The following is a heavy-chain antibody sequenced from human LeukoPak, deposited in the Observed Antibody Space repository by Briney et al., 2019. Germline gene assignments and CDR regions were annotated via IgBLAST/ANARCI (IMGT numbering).Heavy chain of an antibody. D-gene: IGHD1-26*01. CDR3: AKGPRGYSGSYSAYYYMDV. J-gene: IGHJ6*03. Sequence: GGSLRLSCAASGFTFSSYAMSWVRQAPGKGLEWVSAINGSGGSTYYADSVKGRFTISRDNSKNTLYLQMNSLRAEDTAVYYCAKGPRGYSGSYSAYYYMDVWGKGTTVTVSS. CDR2: INGSGGST. CDR1: GFTFSSYA. V-gene: IGHV3-23*01.